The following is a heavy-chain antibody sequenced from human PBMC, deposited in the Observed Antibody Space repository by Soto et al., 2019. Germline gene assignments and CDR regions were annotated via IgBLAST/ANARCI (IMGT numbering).Heavy chain of an antibody. CDR3: ARDRGSVLEPSMDV. V-gene: IGHV3-74*01. CDR1: GFTFSSYW. Sequence: GGSLRLSCTASGFTFSSYWMHWVRQAPGKGLVWVSRINSDGSSTSYADSVKGRFTISRDNAKNTLYLQMNSLRAEDTAVYYCARDRGSVLEPSMDVWGKGTTVTVSS. CDR2: INSDGSST. J-gene: IGHJ6*03.